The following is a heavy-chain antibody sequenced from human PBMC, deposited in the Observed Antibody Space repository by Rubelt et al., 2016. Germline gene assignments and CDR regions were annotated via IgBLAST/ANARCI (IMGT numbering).Heavy chain of an antibody. Sequence: QVQLQQWGAGLLKPSETLSLTCAVYGGSFSGYYWSWIRQPPGKGLEWVGEINHSGSTNYNPSLKSWWSISVETAKGQFSLKRGLVTAGETAVYFCARPHYGNLTGYYWDGFDIWGQGTMVTVSS. D-gene: IGHD3-9*01. J-gene: IGHJ3*02. CDR2: INHSGST. V-gene: IGHV4-34*01. CDR1: GGSFSGYY. CDR3: ARPHYGNLTGYYWDGFDI.